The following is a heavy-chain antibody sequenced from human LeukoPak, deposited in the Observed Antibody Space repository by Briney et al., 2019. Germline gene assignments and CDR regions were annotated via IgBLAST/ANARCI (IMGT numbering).Heavy chain of an antibody. J-gene: IGHJ5*02. D-gene: IGHD3-22*01. CDR1: GGSISSYY. V-gene: IGHV4-4*09. Sequence: SETLSLTCTVSGGSISSYYWSWIRQPPGKGLEWVGYIYTSGSTNYNPSLKSRVTISVDTSKNQFSLKLSSVTAADTAVYYCARHGLVFDDYYDSSGYSQNWFDPWGQGTLVTVSS. CDR3: ARHGLVFDDYYDSSGYSQNWFDP. CDR2: IYTSGST.